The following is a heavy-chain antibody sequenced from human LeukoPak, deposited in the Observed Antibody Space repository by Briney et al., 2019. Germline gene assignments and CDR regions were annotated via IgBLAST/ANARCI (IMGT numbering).Heavy chain of an antibody. J-gene: IGHJ4*02. V-gene: IGHV3-30*02. D-gene: IGHD2-2*01. CDR3: ARGVTSWPQGPYHFDY. CDR1: GFTFSDYT. Sequence: GGSLRLSCAVSGFTFSDYTMNWVRQAPGKGLEWVASIESNGNEKYSSDSLKDRFTIFRDNSKNTLYLQLNTVRPEDTAVFYCARGVTSWPQGPYHFDYWGQGILITVSS. CDR2: IESNGNEK.